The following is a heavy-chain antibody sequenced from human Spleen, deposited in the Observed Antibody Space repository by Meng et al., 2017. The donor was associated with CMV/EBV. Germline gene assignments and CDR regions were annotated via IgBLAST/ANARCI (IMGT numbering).Heavy chain of an antibody. CDR3: VRDPADFYESNVFLPFDY. Sequence: YAIKWVRQDPGQRPEWMGWIHGDNRKTKYSPKFQGRVTITRDTSASTAYMELSSLRYADTAVYYCVRDPADFYESNVFLPFDYWGQGTLVTVSS. V-gene: IGHV1-3*01. J-gene: IGHJ4*02. CDR1: YA. CDR2: IHGDNRKT. D-gene: IGHD3-22*01.